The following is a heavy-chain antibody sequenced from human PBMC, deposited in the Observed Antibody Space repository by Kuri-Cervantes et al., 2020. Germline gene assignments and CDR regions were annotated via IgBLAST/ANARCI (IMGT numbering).Heavy chain of an antibody. J-gene: IGHJ5*02. CDR3: ASGYQLLSRGWFDP. CDR1: RFTFSNYA. CDR2: ISYDGGNK. Sequence: GGSLRLSCAASRFTFSNYAMHWVRQAPGKGLEWVAVISYDGGNKYYADSVKGRFTISRDNSKNTLYLQMNSLRAEDTAVYYCASGYQLLSRGWFDPWGQGTLVTVSS. V-gene: IGHV3-30-3*01. D-gene: IGHD2-2*01.